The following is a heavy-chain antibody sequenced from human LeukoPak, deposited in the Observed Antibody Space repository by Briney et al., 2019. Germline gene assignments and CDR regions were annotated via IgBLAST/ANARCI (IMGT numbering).Heavy chain of an antibody. V-gene: IGHV3-21*01. J-gene: IGHJ4*02. Sequence: PGGSLRLSCAASGFTFSSYSMNWVRQAPGEGLEWISSISSSSSYIYYADSVKGRFTISRDNAKNSLYLQMNSLRAEDTAVYYCARAITYYYDSSGYSLFDYWGQGTLVTVSS. CDR2: ISSSSSYI. CDR1: GFTFSSYS. CDR3: ARAITYYYDSSGYSLFDY. D-gene: IGHD3-22*01.